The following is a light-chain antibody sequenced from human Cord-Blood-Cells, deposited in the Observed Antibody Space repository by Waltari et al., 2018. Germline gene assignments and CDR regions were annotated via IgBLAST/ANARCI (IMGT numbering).Light chain of an antibody. CDR1: QSISSW. Sequence: DIQMTQSPSTLSASVGDGVTITCRASQSISSWLAWYQQKQGKAPKLLIYKASSLESGVPSRFSGSGSGTEFTLTISSLQPDDFATYYCQQYNSYSYTFGQGTKLEIK. CDR3: QQYNSYSYT. V-gene: IGKV1-5*03. CDR2: KAS. J-gene: IGKJ2*01.